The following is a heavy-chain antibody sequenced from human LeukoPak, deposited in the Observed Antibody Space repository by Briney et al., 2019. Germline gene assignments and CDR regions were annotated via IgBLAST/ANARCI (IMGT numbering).Heavy chain of an antibody. D-gene: IGHD2-2*01. CDR2: ISGSIGST. J-gene: IGHJ4*02. V-gene: IGHV3-23*01. CDR1: GFTFSSYA. CDR3: AKGYCSSTSCPLDY. Sequence: GGSLRLSCAASGFTFSSYAMSWVRQAPGKGLEWVSAISGSIGSTYYADSVKGRFTISRDNSKSTLYLQMNSLRAEDTAVYYCAKGYCSSTSCPLDYWGQGTLVTVSS.